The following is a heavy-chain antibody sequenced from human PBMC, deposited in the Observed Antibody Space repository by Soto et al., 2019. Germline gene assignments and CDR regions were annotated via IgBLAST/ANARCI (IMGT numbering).Heavy chain of an antibody. CDR2: IDTSGST. J-gene: IGHJ3*02. D-gene: IGHD5-12*01. CDR3: AIVDRGYDLVAFVI. CDR1: GGSISSYY. Sequence: PSETLSLTCTVSGGSISSYYWSRIRQPAGKGLEWIGRIDTSGSTNYNPSLKSRVTMSVDTSKNQFSLKLSSVTAADTAVYYCAIVDRGYDLVAFVIPGQGTMVTVSS. V-gene: IGHV4-4*07.